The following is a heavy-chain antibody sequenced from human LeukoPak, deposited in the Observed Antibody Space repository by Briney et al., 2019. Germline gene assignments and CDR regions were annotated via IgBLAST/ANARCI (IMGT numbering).Heavy chain of an antibody. J-gene: IGHJ4*02. D-gene: IGHD6-6*01. CDR2: INSDGSST. CDR1: GFTFSSYW. V-gene: IGHV3-74*01. Sequence: PGGSLRLSCAASGFTFSSYWTHWVRQAPGKGLVWVSRINSDGSSTSYADSVKGRFTISRDNAKNTLYLQMNSLRAEDTAVYYCASGPTSVPLSSSFVYGDWGFDYWGQGTLVTVSS. CDR3: ASGPTSVPLSSSFVYGDWGFDY.